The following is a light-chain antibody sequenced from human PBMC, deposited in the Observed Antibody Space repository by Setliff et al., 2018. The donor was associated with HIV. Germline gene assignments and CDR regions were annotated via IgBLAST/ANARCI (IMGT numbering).Light chain of an antibody. CDR2: DVS. CDR3: SSYTNHGVLFV. Sequence: QSALTQPRSVSGSPGQSVTISCTGTSSDVGGYNYVSWYQQHPGKGPKLIVFDVSRRPSGVSHRFSGSKSGNTASLTISGLENEDEADYYCSSYTNHGVLFVFGTGTKGTVL. J-gene: IGLJ1*01. CDR1: SSDVGGYNY. V-gene: IGLV2-14*03.